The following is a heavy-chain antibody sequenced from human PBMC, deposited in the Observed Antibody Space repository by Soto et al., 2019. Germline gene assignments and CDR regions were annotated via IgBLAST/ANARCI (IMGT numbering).Heavy chain of an antibody. V-gene: IGHV1-2*02. Sequence: ASVKVSCKASGYTFTGYYMHWVRQAPGQGLEWMGWINPNSGGTNYAQKFQGRVTMTRDTSISTAYMELSRLRSDDTAVYYCARDLGYSSGWVTDYYYGMDVWGQRTTVTVSS. CDR3: ARDLGYSSGWVTDYYYGMDV. J-gene: IGHJ6*02. CDR1: GYTFTGYY. CDR2: INPNSGGT. D-gene: IGHD6-19*01.